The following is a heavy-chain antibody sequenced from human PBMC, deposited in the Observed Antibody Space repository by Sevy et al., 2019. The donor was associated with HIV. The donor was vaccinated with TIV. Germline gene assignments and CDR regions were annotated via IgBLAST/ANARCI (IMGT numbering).Heavy chain of an antibody. CDR3: ARSRQLGNEVSSALNYPFDY. CDR2: TYYRSKWYN. Sequence: KQSETLSLTCAISGDSVSSNSAAWNWIRQSPSRGLEWLGSTYYRSKWYNDYAVSVKSRITINPVTSKNQFSLQLNSVTPEDTAVSYCARSRQLGNEVSSALNYPFDYWGQGTLVTVSS. CDR1: GDSVSSNSAA. D-gene: IGHD7-27*01. J-gene: IGHJ4*02. V-gene: IGHV6-1*01.